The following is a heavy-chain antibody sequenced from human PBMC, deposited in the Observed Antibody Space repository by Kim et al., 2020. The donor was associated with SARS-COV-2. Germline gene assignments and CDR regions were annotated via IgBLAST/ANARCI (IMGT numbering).Heavy chain of an antibody. CDR3: ARGSDYNAYYYGMDV. V-gene: IGHV1-69*13. J-gene: IGHJ6*02. D-gene: IGHD4-4*01. CDR2: IIPIFGTA. CDR1: GGTFSSYA. Sequence: SVKVSCKASGGTFSSYAIRWVRQAPGQGLEWMGGIIPIFGTANYAQKFQGRVTITADESTSTAYMELSSLGSEDTAVHYCARGSDYNAYYYGMDVWGQGTTVTVSS.